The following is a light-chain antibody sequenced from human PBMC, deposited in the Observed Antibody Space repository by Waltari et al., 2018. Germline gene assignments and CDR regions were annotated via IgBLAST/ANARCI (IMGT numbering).Light chain of an antibody. Sequence: QSALTQPRSVSGSPGQSVTISCTESNSDVGGFTFFSWYQHHPGKAPKLMIYDMNVRPSGVPDRFSGSKSGNTASLTISGLQPEDEADYYCCSYAGTYTFVFGGGTKLTVL. J-gene: IGLJ2*01. CDR1: NSDVGGFTF. V-gene: IGLV2-11*01. CDR3: CSYAGTYTFV. CDR2: DMN.